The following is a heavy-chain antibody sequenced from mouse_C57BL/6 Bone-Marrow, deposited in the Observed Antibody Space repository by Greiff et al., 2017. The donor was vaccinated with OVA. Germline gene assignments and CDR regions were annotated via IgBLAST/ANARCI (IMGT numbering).Heavy chain of an antibody. D-gene: IGHD2-1*01. V-gene: IGHV1-69*01. J-gene: IGHJ3*01. CDR1: GYTFTSYW. CDR3: AREGGIYYGNFY. Sequence: QVQLQQSGAELVMPGASVKLSCKASGYTFTSYWMHWVKQRTGQGLEWIGEIDPSDSYTNYNQKFKGKSTLTVDKSSSTAYMQLSSLTSEDSAVYYCAREGGIYYGNFYWGQGTLVTVSA. CDR2: IDPSDSYT.